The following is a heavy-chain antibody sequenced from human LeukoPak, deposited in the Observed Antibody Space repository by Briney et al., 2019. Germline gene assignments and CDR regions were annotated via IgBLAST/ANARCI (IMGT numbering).Heavy chain of an antibody. Sequence: SETLSLTCTVSGGSISSYYWSWIRQPPGKGLEWIGYIYYSGSTNYNPSLKSRVTRSVATPKIQCSLKLSSVTAADTAVYYCARVGGRVAAAGTDLYFDYWGQGTLVTVSS. CDR2: IYYSGST. CDR1: GGSISSYY. V-gene: IGHV4-59*01. D-gene: IGHD6-13*01. J-gene: IGHJ4*02. CDR3: ARVGGRVAAAGTDLYFDY.